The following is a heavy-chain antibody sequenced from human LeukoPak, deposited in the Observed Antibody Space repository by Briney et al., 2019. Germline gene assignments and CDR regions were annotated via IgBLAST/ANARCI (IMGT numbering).Heavy chain of an antibody. D-gene: IGHD7-27*01. CDR2: IYYSGST. CDR3: AREFPPSWGPHGVFDY. CDR1: GGSISSSSYY. J-gene: IGHJ4*02. Sequence: PSETLSLTCTVSGGSISSSSYYWGWIRQPPGKGLEWIGYIYYSGSTYYNPSLKSRVTISVDTSKNQFSLKLSSVTAADTAVYYCAREFPPSWGPHGVFDYWGQGTLVTVSS. V-gene: IGHV4-30-4*08.